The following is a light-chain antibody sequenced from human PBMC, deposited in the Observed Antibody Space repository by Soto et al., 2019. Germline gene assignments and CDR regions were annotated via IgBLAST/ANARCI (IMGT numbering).Light chain of an antibody. V-gene: IGLV2-23*01. CDR2: EDN. Sequence: QSVLTQPASVSGSPGQSITISCTGTSSDVGSYNLVSWYQQHPGKAPKLMIYEDNKRPSGVSNRFSGSKSGNTASLTISGLQAEDEADYYCCSYAGSSPYVFGTGTKLTVL. CDR3: CSYAGSSPYV. J-gene: IGLJ1*01. CDR1: SSDVGSYNL.